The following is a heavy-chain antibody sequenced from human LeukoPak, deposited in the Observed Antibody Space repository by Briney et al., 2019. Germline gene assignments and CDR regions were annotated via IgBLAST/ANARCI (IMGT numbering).Heavy chain of an antibody. CDR2: IKQDGSEK. D-gene: IGHD6-13*01. CDR1: GFTFSRYW. J-gene: IGHJ4*02. Sequence: GSLRLSCAASGFTFSRYWMSWVRQAPGKGLEWVANIKQDGSEKYYVDSVKGRFTISRDNAKNSLYLQMNSLRAEDTAVYYCARSAGSSSWYEGYYFDYWGQGTLVTVSS. CDR3: ARSAGSSSWYEGYYFDY. V-gene: IGHV3-7*01.